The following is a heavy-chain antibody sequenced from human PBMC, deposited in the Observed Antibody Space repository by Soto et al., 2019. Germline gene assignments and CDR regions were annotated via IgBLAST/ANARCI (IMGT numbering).Heavy chain of an antibody. V-gene: IGHV1-3*01. CDR3: ARERPTQYYYYGMDV. CDR2: INAGNGNT. Sequence: GASVKVSCKASGYTFTSYAMHWVRQAPGQRLEWMGWINAGNGNTKYSQKFQGRVTITRDTSASTAYMELSSLRSEDTAVYYCARERPTQYYYYGMDVCGQGTTVPVSS. CDR1: GYTFTSYA. J-gene: IGHJ6*02.